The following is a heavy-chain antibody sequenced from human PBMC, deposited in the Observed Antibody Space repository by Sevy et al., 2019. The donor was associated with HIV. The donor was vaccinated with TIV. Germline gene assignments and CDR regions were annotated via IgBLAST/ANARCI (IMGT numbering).Heavy chain of an antibody. CDR3: ARDLGRVRGVMSLDC. CDR1: GFTFSIYG. D-gene: IGHD3-10*01. Sequence: GGSLRLSCAASGFTFSIYGMNWVRQAPGRGLEWVSYIPSSSSYKKYADSGKGRFTISRDNTKNSLSLQMDSLRAEDTAVYYCARDLGRVRGVMSLDCWGQGTLVTVSS. J-gene: IGHJ4*02. V-gene: IGHV3-21*01. CDR2: IPSSSSYK.